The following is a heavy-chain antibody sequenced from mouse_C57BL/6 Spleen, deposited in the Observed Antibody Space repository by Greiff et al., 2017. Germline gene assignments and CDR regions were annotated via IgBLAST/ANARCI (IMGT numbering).Heavy chain of an antibody. Sequence: VQLQQPGAELVKPGASVKVSCKASGYTFTSYWMHWVKQRPGQGLEWIGRIHPSDSDTNYNQEFKGKATLTVDKSSSTAYMQLSSLTSEDSAVYYCAIAYYSNYPFAYWGQGTLVTVSA. J-gene: IGHJ3*01. CDR3: AIAYYSNYPFAY. V-gene: IGHV1-74*01. CDR1: GYTFTSYW. CDR2: IHPSDSDT. D-gene: IGHD2-5*01.